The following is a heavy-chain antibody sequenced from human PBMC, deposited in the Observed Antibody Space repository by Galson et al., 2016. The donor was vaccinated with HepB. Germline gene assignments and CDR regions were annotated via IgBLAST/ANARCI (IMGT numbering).Heavy chain of an antibody. D-gene: IGHD3-10*01. CDR2: ISGSGDIT. V-gene: IGHV3-23*01. J-gene: IGHJ4*02. Sequence: SLRLSCAASGFTFSNHWMTWVRQAPGKGLEWVSPISGSGDITYNADSVKGRFTISRDNPKHTVYLQMNSLRVDDTAVYYCAKGGYYGSGVPWGFDYWGQGTLVTVSS. CDR1: GFTFSNHW. CDR3: AKGGYYGSGVPWGFDY.